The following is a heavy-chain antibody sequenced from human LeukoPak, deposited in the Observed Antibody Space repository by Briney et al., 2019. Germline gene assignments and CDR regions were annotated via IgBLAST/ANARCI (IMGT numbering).Heavy chain of an antibody. CDR3: ARQPTRFYGTRLYYFDY. D-gene: IGHD4-17*01. CDR1: GGSISSSSYY. V-gene: IGHV4-39*01. CDR2: IYYSGST. Sequence: SETLSLTCTVSGGSISSSSYYWGWIRQPPGKGLEWIGSIYYSGSTYYNPSLKSRVTISVDTSKNQFSLKLSSVTAADTAVYYCARQPTRFYGTRLYYFDYWGQGTLVTVSS. J-gene: IGHJ4*02.